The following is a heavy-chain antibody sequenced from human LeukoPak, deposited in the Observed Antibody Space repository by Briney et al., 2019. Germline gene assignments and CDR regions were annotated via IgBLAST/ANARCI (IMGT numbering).Heavy chain of an antibody. CDR2: ISSSSSTI. CDR1: GFTFSSYS. CDR3: ARDPTVTTGPEYFQH. V-gene: IGHV3-48*01. D-gene: IGHD4-17*01. J-gene: IGHJ1*01. Sequence: PGGSLRLSCAASGFTFSSYSMNWVRQAPGKGLEWVSYISSSSSTIYYADSVKGRFTISRDNAKNSLYLQMNSLRAEDTAVYYCARDPTVTTGPEYFQHWGQGTLVTVSS.